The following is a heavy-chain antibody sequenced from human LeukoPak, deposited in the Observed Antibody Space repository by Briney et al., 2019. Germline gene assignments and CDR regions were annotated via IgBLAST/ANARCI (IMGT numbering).Heavy chain of an antibody. CDR3: ARFWFWSGYCDY. CDR1: GFTMNAYG. CDR2: ISGSSSTI. V-gene: IGHV3-48*01. D-gene: IGHD3-3*01. J-gene: IGHJ4*02. Sequence: GGSLRLSCAASGFTMNAYGMNWVRQAPGKGLEWLSYISGSSSTIYYADSVNGRFTISRDYGKNSLYLQMNSLRAEDTAVYYCARFWFWSGYCDYWGQGTLVTVSS.